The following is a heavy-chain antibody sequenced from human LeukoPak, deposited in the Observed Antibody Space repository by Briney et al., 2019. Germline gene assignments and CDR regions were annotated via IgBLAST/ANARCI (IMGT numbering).Heavy chain of an antibody. D-gene: IGHD3-22*01. CDR1: GFTFSIYG. V-gene: IGHV3-21*01. CDR2: ITSSGIYI. J-gene: IGHJ4*02. Sequence: GGSLRLSCAASGFTFSIYGMNWVRQSPGKGLEWVSSITSSGIYIYYADSVKGRFTISRDNAKNSLYLQMNSLRAEDTAVYYCARARYDSSGYYGILDYWGQGTLVTVSS. CDR3: ARARYDSSGYYGILDY.